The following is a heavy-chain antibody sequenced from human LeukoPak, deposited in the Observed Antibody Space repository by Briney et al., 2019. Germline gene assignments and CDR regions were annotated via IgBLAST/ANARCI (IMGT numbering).Heavy chain of an antibody. Sequence: PGGSLRLSCAASGFTFSSYAMHWVRLAPGKGLEWVAVISYDGSNKYYADSVKGRFTISRDNSKNTLYLQMNSLRAEDTAVYYCARSRAPDIVVVPAAFDPWGQGTLVTVSS. D-gene: IGHD2-2*01. J-gene: IGHJ5*02. V-gene: IGHV3-30*04. CDR3: ARSRAPDIVVVPAAFDP. CDR1: GFTFSSYA. CDR2: ISYDGSNK.